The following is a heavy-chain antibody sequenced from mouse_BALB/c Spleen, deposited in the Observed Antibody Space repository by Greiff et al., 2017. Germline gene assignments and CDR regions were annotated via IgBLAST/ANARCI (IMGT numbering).Heavy chain of an antibody. CDR2: ISSGGSYT. V-gene: IGHV5-6*01. J-gene: IGHJ1*01. CDR1: GFTFSSYG. CDR3: ASPRCDGDFDV. D-gene: IGHD2-14*01. Sequence: DVHLVESGGDLVKPGGSLKLSCAASGFTFSSYGMSWVRQTPDKRLEWVATISSGGSYTYYPDSVKGRFTISRDNAKNTLYLQMSSLKSEDTAMFYSASPRCDGDFDVWGAGTTVTVSS.